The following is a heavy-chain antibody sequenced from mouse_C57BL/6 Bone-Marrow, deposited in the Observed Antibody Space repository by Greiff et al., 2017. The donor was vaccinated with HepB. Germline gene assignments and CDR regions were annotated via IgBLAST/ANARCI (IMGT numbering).Heavy chain of an antibody. CDR3: ARYYGSSSRSSLYWYFDV. V-gene: IGHV1-72*01. Sequence: VQLQQSGAELVKPGASVKLSCKASGYTFTSYWMHWVKQRPGRGLEWIGRIDPNSGGTKYNEKFKSKATLTVDKPSSTAYMQLSSLTSEDSAVYYCARYYGSSSRSSLYWYFDVWGTGTTGTVSS. J-gene: IGHJ1*03. D-gene: IGHD1-1*01. CDR2: IDPNSGGT. CDR1: GYTFTSYW.